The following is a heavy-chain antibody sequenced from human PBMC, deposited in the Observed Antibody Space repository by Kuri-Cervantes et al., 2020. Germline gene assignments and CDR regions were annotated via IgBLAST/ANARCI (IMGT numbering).Heavy chain of an antibody. J-gene: IGHJ4*02. CDR1: GFSLRTSGVG. D-gene: IGHD6-19*01. CDR3: AHWDSSGCPDY. Sequence: SGATLVKPTQTLTLTCKFSGFSLRTSGVGVGWIRQPPGKALERITLIYWDDDKRYIPSLKSRLTITKDTSKNQVVLTMTNMDPLDTATYYCAHWDSSGCPDYWGQGTLVTVSS. V-gene: IGHV2-5*02. CDR2: IYWDDDK.